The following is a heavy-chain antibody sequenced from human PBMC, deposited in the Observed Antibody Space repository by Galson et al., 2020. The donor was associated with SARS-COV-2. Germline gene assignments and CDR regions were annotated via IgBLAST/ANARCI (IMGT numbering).Heavy chain of an antibody. J-gene: IGHJ4*02. CDR3: ARVAPSILYSYGWYYFDY. D-gene: IGHD5-18*01. V-gene: IGHV3-11*04. Sequence: GGSLRHSCAASGFTFSDYYMSWIRQAPGKGLEWVSYISSSGSTIYYADSVKGRFTISRDNAKNSLYLQMNSLRAEDTAVYYCARVAPSILYSYGWYYFDYWGQGTLVTVSS. CDR1: GFTFSDYY. CDR2: ISSSGSTI.